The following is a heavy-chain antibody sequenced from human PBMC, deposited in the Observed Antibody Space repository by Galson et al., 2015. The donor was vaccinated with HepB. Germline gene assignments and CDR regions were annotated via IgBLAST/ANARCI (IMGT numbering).Heavy chain of an antibody. D-gene: IGHD6-6*01. V-gene: IGHV1-69*10. CDR3: ARFEYSSSSRTDRVDY. CDR1: GGTFSSYA. J-gene: IGHJ4*02. Sequence: SVKVSCKASGGTFSSYAISWVRQAPGQGLEWMGGIIPILGIANYAQKFQGRVTITADKSTSTAYMELSSLRSEDTAVYYCARFEYSSSSRTDRVDYWGQGTLVTVSS. CDR2: IIPILGIA.